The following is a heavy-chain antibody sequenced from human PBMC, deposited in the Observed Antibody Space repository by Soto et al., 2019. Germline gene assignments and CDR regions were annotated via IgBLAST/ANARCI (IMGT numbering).Heavy chain of an antibody. CDR2: ISSNGGST. Sequence: GGSLRLACAASGFTFSSYAMHWVRQAPGKGLEYVSAISSNGGSTYYANSVKGRFTISRDNSKNTLYLQMNSLRTEDTAVYYCAREVAAPSDYYYGLDVWGQRTTVTVSS. J-gene: IGHJ6*02. CDR1: GFTFSSYA. V-gene: IGHV3-64*01. D-gene: IGHD2-15*01. CDR3: AREVAAPSDYYYGLDV.